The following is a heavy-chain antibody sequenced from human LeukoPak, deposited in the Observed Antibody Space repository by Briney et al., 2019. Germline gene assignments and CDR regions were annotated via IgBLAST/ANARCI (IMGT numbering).Heavy chain of an antibody. CDR3: ARVSGLRYFDWLPRNDYYYSYYMDV. CDR2: IYYSGST. Sequence: PSETLSLACSVSGDSIIGYYWSWIRQPLGKGLEWVWYIYYSGSTNYYPSLKSRVPISVATSKNQFSLMLSSVNDADTAVYYCARVSGLRYFDWLPRNDYYYSYYMDVWGKGTPVTISS. CDR1: GDSIIGYY. J-gene: IGHJ6*03. V-gene: IGHV4-59*01. D-gene: IGHD3-9*01.